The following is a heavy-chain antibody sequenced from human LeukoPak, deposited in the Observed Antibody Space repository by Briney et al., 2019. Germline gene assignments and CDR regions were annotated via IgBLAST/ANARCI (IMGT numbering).Heavy chain of an antibody. V-gene: IGHV4-39*02. J-gene: IGHJ4*02. CDR1: GGTIGSGYY. Sequence: SETLSLTCTVSGGTIGSGYYWAWIRQPPGKGLEWIGSIHYGGTTHYNPSLQSRVTISADTSKNQFALDLRSVTAADTAVYYCTRDIGDFVSDFWGQGTLVTVSS. CDR2: IHYGGTT. D-gene: IGHD2-21*02. CDR3: TRDIGDFVSDF.